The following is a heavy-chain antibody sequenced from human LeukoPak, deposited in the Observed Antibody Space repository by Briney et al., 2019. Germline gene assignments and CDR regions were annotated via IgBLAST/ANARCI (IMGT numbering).Heavy chain of an antibody. V-gene: IGHV4-4*07. CDR1: GGSISSYY. CDR2: IYISGST. Sequence: SETLSLTCTVSGGSISSYYWSWIRQPAGKGLEWIGRIYISGSTNYNPSLKSRVTMSVDTSKNQFSLKLSSVTAADTAVYYCARVDIVVVPAASGPNDAFDIWGQGTMVTVSS. D-gene: IGHD2-2*03. CDR3: ARVDIVVVPAASGPNDAFDI. J-gene: IGHJ3*02.